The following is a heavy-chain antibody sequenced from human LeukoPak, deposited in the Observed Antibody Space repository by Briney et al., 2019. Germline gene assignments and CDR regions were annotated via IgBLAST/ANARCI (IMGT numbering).Heavy chain of an antibody. J-gene: IGHJ4*02. CDR2: ISAFNGDI. Sequence: ASVKVSCKASGYTFTSYYVHWVRQAPGQGLEWMGWISAFNGDIKYAQKLQGRVTMTTDASTSTAYMELRSLRSDDTAVYYCARHRYDFWSGTDQNFDYWGQGTLVTVSS. CDR3: ARHRYDFWSGTDQNFDY. D-gene: IGHD3-3*01. V-gene: IGHV1-18*04. CDR1: GYTFTSYY.